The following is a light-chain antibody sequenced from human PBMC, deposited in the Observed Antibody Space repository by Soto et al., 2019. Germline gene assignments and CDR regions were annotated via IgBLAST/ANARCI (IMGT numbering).Light chain of an antibody. J-gene: IGKJ4*01. Sequence: DIQMTQSPSTLSASVGDRVTITCRASQSISSWLAWYQQKPGKAPKLLIYDASSLESGVPSRFSGSGSGTEFTLTISSLQPDDFATYYCQQYNSHPSTFGGGTKVEIK. CDR3: QQYNSHPST. CDR2: DAS. CDR1: QSISSW. V-gene: IGKV1-5*01.